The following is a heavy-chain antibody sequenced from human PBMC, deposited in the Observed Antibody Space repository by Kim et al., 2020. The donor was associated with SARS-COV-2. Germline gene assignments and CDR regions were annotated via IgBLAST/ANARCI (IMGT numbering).Heavy chain of an antibody. Sequence: GGSLRLSCAASGFTFSSYWMSWVRQAPGKGLEWVANIKQDGSEKYYVDSVKGRFTISRDNAKNSLYLQMNSLRAEDTAVYYCARDRQGYCSSTSCYTYYYYYYGMDVWGQGTTVTVSS. D-gene: IGHD2-2*02. V-gene: IGHV3-7*01. CDR1: GFTFSSYW. CDR2: IKQDGSEK. J-gene: IGHJ6*02. CDR3: ARDRQGYCSSTSCYTYYYYYYGMDV.